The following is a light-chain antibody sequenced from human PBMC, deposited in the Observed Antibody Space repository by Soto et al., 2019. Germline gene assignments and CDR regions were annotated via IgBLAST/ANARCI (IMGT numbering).Light chain of an antibody. CDR1: QAVRSSY. CDR2: GPS. Sequence: EIVLTQSPGTLSLSPGERATLSCRASQAVRSSYLAWYQQKPGQAPRLLFYGPSTRATGIPDRFTGRGSGTDFTLTISRLEPEDFAVYYCQQFDTSPQTFGQGTKVEIK. J-gene: IGKJ1*01. V-gene: IGKV3-20*01. CDR3: QQFDTSPQT.